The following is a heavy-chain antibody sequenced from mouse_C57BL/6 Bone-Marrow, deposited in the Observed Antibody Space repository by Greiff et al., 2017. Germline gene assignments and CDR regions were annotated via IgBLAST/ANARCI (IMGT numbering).Heavy chain of an antibody. CDR2: IDPSDSYT. D-gene: IGHD1-1*01. Sequence: AQLQQPGAELVRPGTSVKLSCKASGYTFTSYWMHWVKQRPGQGLEWIGVIDPSDSYTNYNQKFKGKATLTVDTSSSTAYMQLSSLTSEDSAVYYCARRDYYGSSLFAYWGQGTLVTVSA. CDR3: ARRDYYGSSLFAY. J-gene: IGHJ3*01. V-gene: IGHV1-59*01. CDR1: GYTFTSYW.